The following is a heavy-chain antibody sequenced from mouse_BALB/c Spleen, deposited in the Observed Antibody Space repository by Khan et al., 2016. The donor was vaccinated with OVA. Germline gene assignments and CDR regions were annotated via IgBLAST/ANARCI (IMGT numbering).Heavy chain of an antibody. CDR2: LAPAPGNT. Sequence: VQLQQPGAELVKRVASVKLSCTTSDFNIKDTYMHWVTQRPEQGLECIGRLAPAPGNTKYDPTFPGKATIAAATSSNTAYLQLISLTSEDTAVHHSARINARGQGTTLT. CDR3: ARINA. V-gene: IGHV14-3*02. CDR1: DFNIKDTY. J-gene: IGHJ2*01.